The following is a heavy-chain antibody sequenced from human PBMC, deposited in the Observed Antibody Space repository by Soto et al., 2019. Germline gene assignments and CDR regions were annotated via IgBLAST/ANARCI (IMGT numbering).Heavy chain of an antibody. D-gene: IGHD3-10*01. J-gene: IGHJ5*02. V-gene: IGHV1-2*02. CDR3: ARVPTSMVRGVIIRKIWFDP. CDR2: INPNSGGT. CDR1: GYTFTGYY. Sequence: ASVKVSCKASGYTFTGYYMHWVRQAPGQGLEWMGWINPNSGGTNYAQKFQGRVTMTRDTSISTAYMELSRLRSDDTAVYYCARVPTSMVRGVIIRKIWFDPWGQGTLVTVSS.